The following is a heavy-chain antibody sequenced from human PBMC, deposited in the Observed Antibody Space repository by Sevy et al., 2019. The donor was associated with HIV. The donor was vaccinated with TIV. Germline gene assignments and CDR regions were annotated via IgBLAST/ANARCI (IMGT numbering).Heavy chain of an antibody. CDR3: ARGSRKSSSITMVRGVMYWFDP. CDR1: GFTFSSYS. J-gene: IGHJ5*02. CDR2: ISSSSSTI. V-gene: IGHV3-48*02. D-gene: IGHD3-10*01. Sequence: GGSLRLSCAASGFTFSSYSMNWVRQAPGKGLEWVSYISSSSSTISYADSVKGRFTISRDNAKNSLYLQMNSLRDEDTAVYYCARGSRKSSSITMVRGVMYWFDPWGQGTLVTVSS.